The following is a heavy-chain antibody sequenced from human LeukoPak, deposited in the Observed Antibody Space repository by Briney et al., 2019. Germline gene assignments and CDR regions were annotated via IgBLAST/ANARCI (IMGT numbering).Heavy chain of an antibody. J-gene: IGHJ6*03. Sequence: GGSLRLSCAASGFTFSSHGMNWVRQAPGKGLEWVSGISPNGVITYYADSVKGRFTISRDNSKRKVYLQINILRVEDTAVYYCARSLRVRGIPDYMDVWGKGTTVTISS. CDR3: ARSLRVRGIPDYMDV. CDR2: ISPNGVIT. V-gene: IGHV3-23*01. D-gene: IGHD3-10*01. CDR1: GFTFSSHG.